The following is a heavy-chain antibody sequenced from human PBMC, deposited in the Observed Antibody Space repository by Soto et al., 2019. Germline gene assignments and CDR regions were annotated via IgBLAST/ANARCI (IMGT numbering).Heavy chain of an antibody. V-gene: IGHV4-4*07. D-gene: IGHD2-2*01. CDR3: AKEMGYQLPPYYYYYGMDV. Sequence: QVQLQESGPGLVKPSETLSLTCTVSGGSISSYYWSWIRQPAGKGLEWIGRIYTSGSTNYNPSLKSRVTMSVDTSKNQFSLKLSSVTAADTAVYYCAKEMGYQLPPYYYYYGMDVWGQGTTVTVSS. J-gene: IGHJ6*02. CDR1: GGSISSYY. CDR2: IYTSGST.